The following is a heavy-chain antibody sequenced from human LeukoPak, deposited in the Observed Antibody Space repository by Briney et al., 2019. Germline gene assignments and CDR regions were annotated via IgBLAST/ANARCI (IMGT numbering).Heavy chain of an antibody. J-gene: IGHJ6*03. D-gene: IGHD2-21*01. CDR2: IIPIFGTA. CDR3: AKGFYCGGDCHHIYYIDV. Sequence: ASVKVSCKASGGTFSSYVISWVGQAPGQGLKWMEGIIPIFGTANYAQKFQGRVTITTDESTSTAYMDLSSRRTEDTAVYYCAKGFYCGGDCHHIYYIDVWGKGTTVTVSS. CDR1: GGTFSSYV. V-gene: IGHV1-69*05.